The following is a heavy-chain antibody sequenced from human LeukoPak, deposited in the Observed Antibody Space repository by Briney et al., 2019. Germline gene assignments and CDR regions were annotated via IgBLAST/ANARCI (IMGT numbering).Heavy chain of an antibody. D-gene: IGHD5-24*01. V-gene: IGHV3-48*01. CDR1: GFTFSSYS. J-gene: IGHJ4*02. CDR2: ISSSSSTI. Sequence: GGSLRLSCAASGFTFSSYSMNWVRQAPGKGLEWVSYISSSSSTIYYADSVKGRFTISRDNAKNSLYLQMNSLRAEDTAMYYCARAGRDGCFDYWGQGTLVTVSS. CDR3: ARAGRDGCFDY.